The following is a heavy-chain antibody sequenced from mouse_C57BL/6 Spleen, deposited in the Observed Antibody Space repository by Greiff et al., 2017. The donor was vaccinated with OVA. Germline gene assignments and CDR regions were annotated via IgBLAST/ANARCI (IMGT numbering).Heavy chain of an antibody. CDR2: IDPETGGT. CDR3: TNPNDYLDY. V-gene: IGHV1-15*01. CDR1: GYTFTDYE. Sequence: VKLMESGAELVRPGASVTLSCKASGYTFTDYEMHWVKQTPVHGLEWIGAIDPETGGTAYNQKFKGKAILTADKSSSTAYMELRSLTSEDSAVYYCTNPNDYLDYWGQGTTLTVSS. J-gene: IGHJ2*01. D-gene: IGHD2-3*01.